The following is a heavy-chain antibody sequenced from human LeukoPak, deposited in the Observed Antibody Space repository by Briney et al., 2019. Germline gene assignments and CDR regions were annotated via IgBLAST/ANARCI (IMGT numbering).Heavy chain of an antibody. CDR3: PRGSSGWYLGGDAFDI. Sequence: GRSLRLSCAASGFTFSNYAMHWVRQAPGKGLEWVAVLSYDGNNKHYTDSVKGRFTISRDNSKNTLYLQMNTLRPEDTAVYYCPRGSSGWYLGGDAFDIWGQGTMVTVSS. J-gene: IGHJ3*02. D-gene: IGHD6-19*01. CDR1: GFTFSNYA. CDR2: LSYDGNNK. V-gene: IGHV3-30-3*01.